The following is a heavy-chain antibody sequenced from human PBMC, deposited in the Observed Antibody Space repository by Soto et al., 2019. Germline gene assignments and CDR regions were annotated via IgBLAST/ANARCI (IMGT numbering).Heavy chain of an antibody. D-gene: IGHD3-16*01. CDR1: GFSLTTRGVG. Sequence: QITLKESGPTLVKPTQTLTLTFTFSGFSLTTRGVGVGWIRQPPGKALECLALIYWDDDKRYSPSLQSRLSITKYTAKNQVVLTMTNVDPVDTATYYCAHIPNYYQYDWFDPWGQGTLVSVSS. J-gene: IGHJ5*02. CDR3: AHIPNYYQYDWFDP. CDR2: IYWDDDK. V-gene: IGHV2-5*02.